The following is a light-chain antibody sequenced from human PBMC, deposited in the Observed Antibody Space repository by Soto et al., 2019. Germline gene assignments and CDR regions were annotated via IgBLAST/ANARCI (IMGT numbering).Light chain of an antibody. V-gene: IGKV1-27*01. CDR2: AAS. CDR1: QGISNY. CDR3: QKYNSAPRT. J-gene: IGKJ1*01. Sequence: DIQMTQSPSSLSASVGDRVTITCRASQGISNYLAWYQQKPGKVPKLLIYAASTLQSGVPSRFSGSGSGTDFTRTISSLKPEDVATYYCQKYNSAPRTFGQRTKVEIK.